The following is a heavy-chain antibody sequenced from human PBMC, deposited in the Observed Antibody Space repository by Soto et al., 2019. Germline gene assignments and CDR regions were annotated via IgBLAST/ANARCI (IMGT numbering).Heavy chain of an antibody. D-gene: IGHD2-8*02. CDR1: GYTFTSYG. J-gene: IGHJ4*02. CDR2: ISACNGNT. Sequence: QVQLVQSGAEVKKPGASVKVSCKASGYTFTSYGISWVRQAPGQGLEWMGWISACNGNTNYSQKLQGGVTMTTDTSTITAYMELRSLTSAGTAVYYCARERGGCGDYWGQGTLVAVSS. CDR3: ARERGGCGDY. V-gene: IGHV1-18*04.